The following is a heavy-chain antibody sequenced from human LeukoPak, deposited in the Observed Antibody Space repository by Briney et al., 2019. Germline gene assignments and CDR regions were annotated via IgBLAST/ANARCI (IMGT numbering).Heavy chain of an antibody. CDR1: GFTFSSYG. D-gene: IGHD3-9*01. J-gene: IGHJ4*02. CDR2: IWYDGSNK. V-gene: IGHV3-33*01. CDR3: ARDPLLRYFDWLLSPSPAFDY. Sequence: GRSLRLSCAASGFTFSSYGMHWVRQAPGKGLAWVAVIWYDGSNKYYADSVKGRFTISRDNSKNTLYLQMNSLRAEDTAVYYCARDPLLRYFDWLLSPSPAFDYWGQGTLVTVSS.